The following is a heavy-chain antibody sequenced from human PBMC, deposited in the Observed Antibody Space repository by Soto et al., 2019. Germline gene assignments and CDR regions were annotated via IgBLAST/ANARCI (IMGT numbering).Heavy chain of an antibody. J-gene: IGHJ5*02. CDR2: IIPIFGTA. Sequence: QVQPVQSGAEVNKPGSSVKVSCKASGGTFSSYAISWVRQAPGQGLEWMGGIIPIFGTANYAQKFQGRVTITADESTSTAYMELSSLRTEDTAVYYCARDAVGYSYGMNNWFDRWGQGTLVTVSS. CDR3: ARDAVGYSYGMNNWFDR. CDR1: GGTFSSYA. V-gene: IGHV1-69*01. D-gene: IGHD5-18*01.